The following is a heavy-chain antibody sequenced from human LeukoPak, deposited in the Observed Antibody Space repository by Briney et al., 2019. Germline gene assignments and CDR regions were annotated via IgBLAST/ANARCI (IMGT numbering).Heavy chain of an antibody. J-gene: IGHJ2*01. Sequence: SETLSLTCTVSGGFISSYYWSWTRQPPGKGLEWIGYIYYSGSTSYNPSLKSRVTMSADTSKNQSSLRLSSVTAADTAVYYCARRGAYSGNDLAWYFDLWGRGTLVTVSS. CDR2: IYYSGST. CDR1: GGFISSYY. D-gene: IGHD5-12*01. CDR3: ARRGAYSGNDLAWYFDL. V-gene: IGHV4-59*08.